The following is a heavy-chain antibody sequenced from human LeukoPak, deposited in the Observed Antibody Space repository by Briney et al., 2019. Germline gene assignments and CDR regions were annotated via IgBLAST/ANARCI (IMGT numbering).Heavy chain of an antibody. D-gene: IGHD2-2*01. V-gene: IGHV1-2*02. Sequence: EASVKGSCKASGYTFTGYYINWVRQAPGQGLEWMGWINPNSGGTNYPQKFQGRVTMTSDTSISTAYMELTSLRSDDSAVYYCARKSAVRSTSEFDFWGQGTLVTVSS. J-gene: IGHJ4*02. CDR3: ARKSAVRSTSEFDF. CDR2: INPNSGGT. CDR1: GYTFTGYY.